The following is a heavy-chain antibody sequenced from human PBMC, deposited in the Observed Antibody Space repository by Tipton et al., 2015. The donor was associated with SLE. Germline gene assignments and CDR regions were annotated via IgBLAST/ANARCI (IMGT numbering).Heavy chain of an antibody. CDR1: GGSISSGGYY. Sequence: TLSLTCTVSGGSISSGGYYWGWIRQPPGKGLEWIGSIYYSGSTYYNPSLKSRVTISVDTSKNQFSLKLSSVTAADTAVYYCARVGYMGRYCSGGSCYYRWFDPWGQGTLVTVSS. V-gene: IGHV4-39*07. CDR3: ARVGYMGRYCSGGSCYYRWFDP. CDR2: IYYSGST. J-gene: IGHJ5*02. D-gene: IGHD2-15*01.